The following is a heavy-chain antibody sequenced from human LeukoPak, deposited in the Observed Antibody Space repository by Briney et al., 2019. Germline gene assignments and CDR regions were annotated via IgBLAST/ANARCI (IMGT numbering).Heavy chain of an antibody. J-gene: IGHJ4*02. Sequence: PSETLSLTCTVSGGSISSYYWSWIRQPPGKGLEWVGYINYSGSTNYNPSLKSRVTISVDTSRNQFSLKLSSATAADTAVYYCARATRRDGYNLDYWGQGTLVTVSS. CDR3: ARATRRDGYNLDY. V-gene: IGHV4-59*01. CDR2: INYSGST. D-gene: IGHD5-24*01. CDR1: GGSISSYY.